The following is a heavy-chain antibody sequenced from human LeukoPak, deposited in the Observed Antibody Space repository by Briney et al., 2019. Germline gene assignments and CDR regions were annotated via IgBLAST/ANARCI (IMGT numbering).Heavy chain of an antibody. J-gene: IGHJ6*03. V-gene: IGHV3-66*02. CDR3: ANKHYYYYYMDV. CDR1: GFIFRSYE. CDR2: IYSGGST. Sequence: GGSLRLSCAASGFIFRSYEMNWVRQAPGKGMEWVSVIYSGGSTYYADSVKGRFTISRDNSKNTLYLQMNSLRAEDTAVYYCANKHYYYYYMDVWGKGTTVTVSS.